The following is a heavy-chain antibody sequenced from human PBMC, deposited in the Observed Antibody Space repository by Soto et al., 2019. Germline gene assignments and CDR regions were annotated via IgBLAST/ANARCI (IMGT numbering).Heavy chain of an antibody. CDR3: ASDPPGFHSAFDF. CDR2: TYYRSRWYS. J-gene: IGHJ4*02. CDR1: GDSVSSNGAA. V-gene: IGHV6-1*01. D-gene: IGHD4-4*01. Sequence: SQTLSLTCAISGDSVSSNGAAWNWSRQSPSRGLEWLGRTYYRSRWYSDYAPSVKSRITVNPDTSQNQFSLQLNSVTPEDTAIYYCASDPPGFHSAFDFWGQGTLVTVS.